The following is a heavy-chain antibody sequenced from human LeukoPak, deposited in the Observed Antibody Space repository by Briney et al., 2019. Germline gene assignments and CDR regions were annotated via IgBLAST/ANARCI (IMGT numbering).Heavy chain of an antibody. V-gene: IGHV3-48*01. CDR3: ARDWVTGYSSRDY. CDR1: GFTFSSYS. J-gene: IGHJ4*02. Sequence: GGSLRLSCAASGFTFSSYSMNWVRQAPGKGLEWVSYISSSSSTIYYADSVKGRFTISRDNAKNSLYPQMNSLRAEDTAVYYCARDWVTGYSSRDYWGQGTLVTVSS. D-gene: IGHD6-13*01. CDR2: ISSSSSTI.